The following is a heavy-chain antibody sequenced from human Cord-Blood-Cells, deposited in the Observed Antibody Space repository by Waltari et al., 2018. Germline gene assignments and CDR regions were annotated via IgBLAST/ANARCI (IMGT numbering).Heavy chain of an antibody. V-gene: IGHV4-61*09. CDR2: IYTSGST. CDR1: GGTISSGRYY. CDR3: ARSTYYYGSGSYYDAFDI. J-gene: IGHJ3*02. D-gene: IGHD3-10*01. Sequence: QVQLQESGPGLVKPSQTLSLTCPVPGGTISSGRYYWSWLRQPAGKGLEWIGYIYTSGSTNYNPSLKSRVTISVDTSKNQFSLKLSSVTAADTAVYYCARSTYYYGSGSYYDAFDIWGQGTMVTVSS.